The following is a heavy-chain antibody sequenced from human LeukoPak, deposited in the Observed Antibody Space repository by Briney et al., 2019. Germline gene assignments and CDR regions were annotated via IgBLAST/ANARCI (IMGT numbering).Heavy chain of an antibody. CDR3: ARDLGIAVAGTPLYYYYGMDV. CDR1: GYTFTSYD. V-gene: IGHV1-8*01. Sequence: ASVKVSCKASGYTFTSYDINWVRQATGQGLEWMGWMNPNSGNTGYAQKFQGRVTMTRNTSISTAYMELSSLRSEDTAVYYCARDLGIAVAGTPLYYYYGMDVWGQGTTVTVSS. D-gene: IGHD6-19*01. CDR2: MNPNSGNT. J-gene: IGHJ6*02.